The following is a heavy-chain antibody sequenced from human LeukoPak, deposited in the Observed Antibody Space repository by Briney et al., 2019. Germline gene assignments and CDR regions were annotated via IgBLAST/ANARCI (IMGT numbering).Heavy chain of an antibody. CDR3: ARHGYCSGGSCYSWGYNYYMDV. Sequence: SETLSLTCTVSGGSISSSNYYWGWIRQPPGKGLEWIGSIYYRGSTYYNPSLMSRVTIFVDTSKNQFSLKLSSVTAADTAVYYCARHGYCSGGSCYSWGYNYYMDVWGKGTTVTISS. J-gene: IGHJ6*03. CDR1: GGSISSSNYY. V-gene: IGHV4-39*01. D-gene: IGHD2-15*01. CDR2: IYYRGST.